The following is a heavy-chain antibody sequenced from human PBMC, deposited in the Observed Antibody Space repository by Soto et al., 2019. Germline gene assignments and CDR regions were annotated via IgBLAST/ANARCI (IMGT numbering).Heavy chain of an antibody. CDR2: IKQDGSEE. J-gene: IGHJ5*02. Sequence: EMQLVESGGGLVQPGGSLRLACTASGFTFSGYWMNWVRQAPGKGLEWVARIKQDGSEEHYVDSVKGRFTISRDNANNSVYLQVNSLRSEDTAVYYWARDPGLRPARIRGLGWFDPCGQGVLVTVAS. D-gene: IGHD6-6*01. V-gene: IGHV3-7*03. CDR1: GFTFSGYW. CDR3: ARDPGLRPARIRGLGWFDP.